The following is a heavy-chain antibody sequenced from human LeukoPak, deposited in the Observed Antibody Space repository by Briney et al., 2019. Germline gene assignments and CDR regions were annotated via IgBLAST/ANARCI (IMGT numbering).Heavy chain of an antibody. Sequence: PSETLSLTCTVSGGSISSGDYYWSWIRQPPGKGLEWIGYIYYSGSTYYNPSLKSRVTISVDTSKNQFSLKLSSVTAADTAVYYCARGNDLYYDNSGYTLDYWGQGTLVTVSS. CDR2: IYYSGST. CDR3: ARGNDLYYDNSGYTLDY. D-gene: IGHD3-22*01. V-gene: IGHV4-30-4*01. J-gene: IGHJ4*02. CDR1: GGSISSGDYY.